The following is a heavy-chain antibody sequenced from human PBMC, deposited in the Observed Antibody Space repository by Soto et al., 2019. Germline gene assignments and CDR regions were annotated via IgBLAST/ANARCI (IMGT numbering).Heavy chain of an antibody. D-gene: IGHD3-3*02. CDR2: ISGSGGST. Sequence: GGSLRLSCAASGFTFSSYAMSWVRQAPGKGLEWVSAISGSGGSTYYADSVKGRFTISRDNAKNTLYLQMNSLRVEDTAVYYCARDPPRPWHLWYCAFDIWGQGTMVTVTS. V-gene: IGHV3-23*01. CDR3: ARDPPRPWHLWYCAFDI. J-gene: IGHJ3*02. CDR1: GFTFSSYA.